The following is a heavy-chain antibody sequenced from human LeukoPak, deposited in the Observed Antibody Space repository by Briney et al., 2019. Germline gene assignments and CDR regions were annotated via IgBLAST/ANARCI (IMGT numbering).Heavy chain of an antibody. D-gene: IGHD3-10*01. CDR2: ISSSGSTI. J-gene: IGHJ4*02. Sequence: GGSLRLSCAASGFTFSSYAMSWVRQAPGKGLEWVSYISSSGSTIYYADSMKGRFTISRDNAKNSLYLQMNSLRAEDTAVYYCARAGSGTEGGFDYWGQGTLVTVSS. CDR1: GFTFSSYA. V-gene: IGHV3-48*03. CDR3: ARAGSGTEGGFDY.